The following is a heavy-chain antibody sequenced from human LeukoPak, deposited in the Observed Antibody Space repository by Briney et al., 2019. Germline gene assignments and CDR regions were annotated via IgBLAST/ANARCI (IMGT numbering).Heavy chain of an antibody. V-gene: IGHV3-33*01. CDR2: IWYEGSYK. Sequence: PGRSLRLSCAASGFTFGNYGMHWVRQAPGKGLEWVAVIWYEGSYKYYADSVKGRFTISRDNSKNTLYLQMNSLRAEDTAVYYCARVRMVYAIDDAFDIWGQGTMVTVSS. CDR3: ARVRMVYAIDDAFDI. D-gene: IGHD2-8*01. J-gene: IGHJ3*02. CDR1: GFTFGNYG.